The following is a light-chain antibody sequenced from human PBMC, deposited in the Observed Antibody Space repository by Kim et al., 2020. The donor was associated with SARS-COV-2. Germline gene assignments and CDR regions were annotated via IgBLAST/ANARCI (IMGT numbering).Light chain of an antibody. Sequence: GKRVTSDCSGSDTSSGSNYENWDQQRPGTAPKLVICRNNQRPSGVPDRFSGSKSGTSASLAISGLRSEDGADYYCAAWDDSLSGWVFGGGTQLTVL. J-gene: IGLJ3*02. CDR3: AAWDDSLSGWV. CDR1: DTSSGSNY. CDR2: RNN. V-gene: IGLV1-47*01.